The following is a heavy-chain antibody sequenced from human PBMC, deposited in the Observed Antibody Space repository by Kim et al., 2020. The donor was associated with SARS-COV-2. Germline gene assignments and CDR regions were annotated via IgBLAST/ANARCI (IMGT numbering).Heavy chain of an antibody. CDR3: ARGGYSGYDIDY. J-gene: IGHJ4*02. CDR1: GGSISSYY. Sequence: SETLSLTCTVSGGSISSYYWSWIRQPPGKGLEWIGYIYYSGSTNYNPSLKSRVTISVDTSKNQFSLNLTSVTAADTAVYYCARGGYSGYDIDYWGQGTLVTVS. CDR2: IYYSGST. D-gene: IGHD5-12*01. V-gene: IGHV4-59*01.